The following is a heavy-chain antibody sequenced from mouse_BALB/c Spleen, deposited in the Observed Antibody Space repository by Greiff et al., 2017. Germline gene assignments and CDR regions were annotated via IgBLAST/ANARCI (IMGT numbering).Heavy chain of an antibody. V-gene: IGHV1-54*01. CDR3: ARFDGYYEGYAMDY. Sequence: QVQLQQSGAELVRPGTSVKVSCKASGYAFTNYLIEWVKQRPGQGLEWIGVINPGSGGTNYNEKFKGKATLTADKSSSTAYMQLSSLTSDDSAVYFCARFDGYYEGYAMDYWGQGTSVTVSS. J-gene: IGHJ4*01. D-gene: IGHD2-3*01. CDR2: INPGSGGT. CDR1: GYAFTNYL.